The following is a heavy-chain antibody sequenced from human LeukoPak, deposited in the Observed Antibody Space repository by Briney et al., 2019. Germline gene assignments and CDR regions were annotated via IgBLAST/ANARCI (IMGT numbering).Heavy chain of an antibody. CDR1: GYTFTSYG. V-gene: IGHV1-18*01. D-gene: IGHD3-3*01. Sequence: ASVKVSCKASGYTFTSYGISWVRQAPGQGLEWMGWISAYNGNTNYARKLQGRVTMTTDTSTSTAYMELRSLRSDDTAVYYCARERVGYDFWSGNRDGMDVWGQGTTVTVSS. CDR2: ISAYNGNT. J-gene: IGHJ6*02. CDR3: ARERVGYDFWSGNRDGMDV.